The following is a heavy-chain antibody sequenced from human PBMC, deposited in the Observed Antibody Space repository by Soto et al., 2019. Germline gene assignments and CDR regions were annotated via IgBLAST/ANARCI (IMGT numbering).Heavy chain of an antibody. CDR1: GGTFSSYA. CDR2: IIPIFGTA. CDR3: ARVVPGAEAWFGP. V-gene: IGHV1-69*06. Sequence: GTSVEVSCKASGGTFSSYAISWVRQAPGQGLEWMGGIIPIFGTANYAQKFQGRVTITADKSTSTAYMELSSLRSDDTAVYYCARVVPGAEAWFGPWGQGTLVTVSS. J-gene: IGHJ5*02. D-gene: IGHD2-2*01.